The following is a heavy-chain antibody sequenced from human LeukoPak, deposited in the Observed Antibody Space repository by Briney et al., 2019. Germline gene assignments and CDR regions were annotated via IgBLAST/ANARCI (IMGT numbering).Heavy chain of an antibody. Sequence: GASVKVSCKASGYTFTSYGISWVRQAPGQGLEWMGWISAYNGNTNYAQKLQGRITMTTDTSTSTAYMELRSLRSDDTAVYYCARDFLGGWYDFGRWFDPWGQGTLVTVSS. CDR3: ARDFLGGWYDFGRWFDP. V-gene: IGHV1-18*01. D-gene: IGHD3-3*01. CDR1: GYTFTSYG. CDR2: ISAYNGNT. J-gene: IGHJ5*02.